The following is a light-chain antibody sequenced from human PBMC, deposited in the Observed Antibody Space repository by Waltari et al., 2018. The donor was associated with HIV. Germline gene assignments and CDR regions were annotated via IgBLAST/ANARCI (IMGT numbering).Light chain of an antibody. CDR1: QSVSSSS. J-gene: IGKJ2*01. Sequence: EIVLTQSPGTLSLSPGERATLSCRASQSVSSSSLAWYQQKPGQAPRLLIYGASSRATGIPDGFSGSGSGTDFTLTISRLEPEDFVVYYCQQYGSSPQTFGQGTKLEIK. V-gene: IGKV3-20*01. CDR3: QQYGSSPQT. CDR2: GAS.